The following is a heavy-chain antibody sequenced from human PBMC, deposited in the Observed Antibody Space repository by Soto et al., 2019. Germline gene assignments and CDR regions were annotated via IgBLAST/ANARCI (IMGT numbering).Heavy chain of an antibody. CDR3: ARERPGAAFDY. D-gene: IGHD3-10*01. Sequence: QVQLVESGGGVVQPGRSLRLSCAASGCTFSSYGMHWVRQAPGKWLAWVAVIWYDGSNKYYADSVKGRFTISRDNSKNTLYLQMNSLRAEDTAVYYCARERPGAAFDYWGQGPLVTVSS. V-gene: IGHV3-33*01. CDR2: IWYDGSNK. J-gene: IGHJ4*02. CDR1: GCTFSSYG.